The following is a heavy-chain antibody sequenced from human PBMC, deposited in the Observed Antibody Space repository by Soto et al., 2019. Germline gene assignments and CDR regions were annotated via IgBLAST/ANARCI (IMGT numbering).Heavy chain of an antibody. Sequence: QVRLVASGGGVVQPGGSLRLSCAASGSTFSSFGMHWVRQAPGRGLEWVAMTGCDGSNKYSADSVKGRFPISRDNSKNMLYLQMNSLRAEDTAVYYFARGAFTLAQAFDSWGQGTLVSVSS. CDR1: GSTFSSFG. J-gene: IGHJ4*02. CDR3: ARGAFTLAQAFDS. V-gene: IGHV3-33*01. D-gene: IGHD3-16*01. CDR2: TGCDGSNK.